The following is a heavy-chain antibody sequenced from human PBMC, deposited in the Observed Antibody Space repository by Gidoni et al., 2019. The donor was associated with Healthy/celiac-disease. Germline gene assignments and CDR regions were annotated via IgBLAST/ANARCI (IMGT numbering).Heavy chain of an antibody. D-gene: IGHD6-13*01. Sequence: QVQLVQSGAEVKKPGASVKVSCKVSGYTLTELSMHWVRQAPGKGLEWMGGFDPEDGETIYAQKFQGRVTMTEDTSTDTAYMELSSLRSEDTAVYYCATPYRSSSYKYWYFDLWGRGTLVTVSS. CDR2: FDPEDGET. V-gene: IGHV1-24*01. CDR3: ATPYRSSSYKYWYFDL. J-gene: IGHJ2*01. CDR1: GYTLTELS.